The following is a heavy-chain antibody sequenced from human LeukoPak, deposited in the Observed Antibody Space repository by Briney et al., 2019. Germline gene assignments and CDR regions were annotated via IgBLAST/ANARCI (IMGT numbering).Heavy chain of an antibody. J-gene: IGHJ6*03. Sequence: ASVTDSCQSCVYTFTGYYMHWVRPAAGQGLAGMGWITPNSGGTNYAQRFQGRVTMTRDTSISKAYMELSRLRSDDTGVYYCAREAYDSGSFRTDYYYMDVWGKGTTVTISS. CDR3: AREAYDSGSFRTDYYYMDV. V-gene: IGHV1-2*02. CDR2: ITPNSGGT. D-gene: IGHD3-10*01. CDR1: VYTFTGYY.